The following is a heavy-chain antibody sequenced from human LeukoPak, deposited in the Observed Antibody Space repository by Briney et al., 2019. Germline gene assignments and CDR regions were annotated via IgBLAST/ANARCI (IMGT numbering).Heavy chain of an antibody. Sequence: SETLSLTCTVSGGSISSYYWSWIRQPPGKGLEWIGYIYYSGSTNYNPSLKSRVTISVDTSKNQFSLKLSSVTAADTAVYYCARVGGSNQYYYDSSGPNGAFDIWGQGTMVTVSS. V-gene: IGHV4-59*01. CDR1: GGSISSYY. CDR3: ARVGGSNQYYYDSSGPNGAFDI. D-gene: IGHD3-22*01. CDR2: IYYSGST. J-gene: IGHJ3*02.